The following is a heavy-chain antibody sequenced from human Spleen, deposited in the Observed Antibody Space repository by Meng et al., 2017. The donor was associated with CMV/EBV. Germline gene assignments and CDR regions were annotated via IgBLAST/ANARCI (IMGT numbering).Heavy chain of an antibody. V-gene: IGHV4-39*07. D-gene: IGHD1-26*01. CDR3: ASLGWELGATIDY. J-gene: IGHJ4*02. Sequence: SETLSLTCTVSGGSISSSTYYWGWIRQPPGKRLEWIGNIFYKGSTYYNPSLKSRVTISVDTSNNQFSLKLSSVTAADTAVYYCASLGWELGATIDYWGQGTLVTVSS. CDR1: GGSISSSTYY. CDR2: IFYKGST.